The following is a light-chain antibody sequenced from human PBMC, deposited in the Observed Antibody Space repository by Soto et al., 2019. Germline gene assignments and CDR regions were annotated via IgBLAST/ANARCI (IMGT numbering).Light chain of an antibody. J-gene: IGKJ1*01. CDR1: QNIYSN. V-gene: IGKV3-15*01. CDR2: RAS. Sequence: IVMTQSPATLSVSPVERATLSCRASQNIYSNVAWYQQRPGQAPRLLIYRASTRATGIPARFSGSGSGTEFILTISSLQSADFAVYYCQQYAGSPRTFGQGTKVDIK. CDR3: QQYAGSPRT.